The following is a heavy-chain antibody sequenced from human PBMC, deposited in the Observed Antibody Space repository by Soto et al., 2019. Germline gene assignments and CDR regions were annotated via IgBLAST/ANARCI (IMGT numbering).Heavy chain of an antibody. CDR1: GYTFRSYG. CDR2: ISAYNGNT. Sequence: GXSVKVSWKASGYTFRSYGISWVRQAPGQGLEWMGWISAYNGNTNYAQKLQGRVTMTTDTSTSTAYMELRSLRSDDTAVYYCARSAGSSSSNWFDPWGQGTLVTVSS. D-gene: IGHD6-6*01. V-gene: IGHV1-18*04. CDR3: ARSAGSSSSNWFDP. J-gene: IGHJ5*02.